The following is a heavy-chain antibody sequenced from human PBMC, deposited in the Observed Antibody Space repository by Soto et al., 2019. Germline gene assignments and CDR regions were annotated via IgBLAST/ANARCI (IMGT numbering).Heavy chain of an antibody. CDR1: GFSLSTSGVG. J-gene: IGHJ6*02. V-gene: IGHV2-5*02. CDR2: IYWDDDK. D-gene: IGHD2-15*01. CDR3: AYLPCSGGSCYWFSFSGMDV. Sequence: QITLKESGPTLVKPTQTLTLTCTFSGFSLSTSGVGVAWIRQPPGKALEWLALIYWDDDKRYWPSLESSLTTTKDTSKNQVVLTMNNMDSVDTATFYCAYLPCSGGSCYWFSFSGMDVWGQGTTVTVSS.